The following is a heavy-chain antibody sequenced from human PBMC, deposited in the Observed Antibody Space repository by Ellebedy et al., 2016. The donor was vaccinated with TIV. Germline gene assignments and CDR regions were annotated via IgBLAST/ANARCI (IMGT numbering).Heavy chain of an antibody. V-gene: IGHV4-61*01. Sequence: MPSETLSLTCTVSGASVSSSSYYWSWIRQPPGKGLEWIGYIYYSGSTNYNPSLKSRVTISVDTSKNQFSLNLNSVTAADTAVYYCARDPALPRGRFDTWGQGTLVTVSS. J-gene: IGHJ5*02. CDR2: IYYSGST. CDR1: GASVSSSSYY. CDR3: ARDPALPRGRFDT.